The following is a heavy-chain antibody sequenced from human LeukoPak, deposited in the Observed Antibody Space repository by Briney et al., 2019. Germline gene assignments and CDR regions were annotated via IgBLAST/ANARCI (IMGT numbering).Heavy chain of an antibody. CDR2: INSNSGGP. V-gene: IGHV1-2*02. CDR3: ARERRKHDYTDDAVDI. Sequence: ASVKVSCNASVYNFTGSYMHWARQATRQGLEWMGWINSNSGGPNYAQKFQGRATLTRDTSISSACMELRRLRSDDTAVHYCARERRKHDYTDDAVDIWGPGTMVTV. J-gene: IGHJ3*02. D-gene: IGHD4-11*01. CDR1: VYNFTGSY.